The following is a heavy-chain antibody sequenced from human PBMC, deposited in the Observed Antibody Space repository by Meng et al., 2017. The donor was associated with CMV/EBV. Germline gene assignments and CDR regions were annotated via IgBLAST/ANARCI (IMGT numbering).Heavy chain of an antibody. CDR2: IYSGGST. D-gene: IGHD2-21*02. V-gene: IGHV3-66*02. J-gene: IGHJ6*02. CDR1: GFTFSNAW. Sequence: GESLKISCAASGFTFSNAWMSWVRQAPGKGLEWVSVIYSGGSTYYADSVKGRFTISRDNSKNTLYLQMNSLRPEDTAVYYCASTARNYYYYGMDVWGQGTTVTVSS. CDR3: ASTARNYYYYGMDV.